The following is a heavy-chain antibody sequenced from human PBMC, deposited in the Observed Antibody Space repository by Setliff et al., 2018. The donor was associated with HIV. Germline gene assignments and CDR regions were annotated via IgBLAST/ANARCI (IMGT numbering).Heavy chain of an antibody. CDR1: GGSISSSNYH. V-gene: IGHV4-39*01. CDR3: ARQPGYSSGWYFTASGFDP. CDR2: IYYSGNT. J-gene: IGHJ5*02. Sequence: PSETLSLTCTVSGGSISSSNYHWGWIRQPPGKGLEWIGTIYYSGNTYYNPSLKSRVTISADTSKNEFFLKLTSVTAADTAVYYCARQPGYSSGWYFTASGFDPWGQGTLVTVSS. D-gene: IGHD6-19*01.